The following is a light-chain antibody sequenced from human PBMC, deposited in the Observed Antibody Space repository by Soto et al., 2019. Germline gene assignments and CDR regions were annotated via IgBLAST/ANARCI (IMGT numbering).Light chain of an antibody. CDR3: SSYRRTTFPHVV. V-gene: IGLV2-14*01. CDR2: EVT. CDR1: SSDIGADDF. Sequence: QSALTQPASVSGSPGQSITISCTGTSSDIGADDFVSWYQHHPDNTPKLIIFEVTYRPSGISHRFSASKSGNTASLTISGRVPEDEAIYYCSSYRRTTFPHVVFGGGTKLTVL. J-gene: IGLJ2*01.